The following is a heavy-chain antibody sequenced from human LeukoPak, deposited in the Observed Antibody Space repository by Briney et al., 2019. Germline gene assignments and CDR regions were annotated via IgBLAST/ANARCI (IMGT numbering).Heavy chain of an antibody. CDR2: ISWNSGSI. Sequence: GGSLRLSCAASGFTFDDYAMHWVRQAPGKGLEWVSGISWNSGSIGYADSVKGRFTISRDNAKNSLYLQMNSLRAEGTALYYCAKASDTAAGSGWFDPWGQGTLVTVSS. CDR1: GFTFDDYA. V-gene: IGHV3-9*01. D-gene: IGHD6-13*01. CDR3: AKASDTAAGSGWFDP. J-gene: IGHJ5*02.